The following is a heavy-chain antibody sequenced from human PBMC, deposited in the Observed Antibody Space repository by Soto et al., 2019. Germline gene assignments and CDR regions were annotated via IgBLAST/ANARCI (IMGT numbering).Heavy chain of an antibody. CDR3: ASGLLDIEAYDDY. J-gene: IGHJ4*02. D-gene: IGHD5-12*01. CDR2: IYYSGST. CDR1: GGSISSSSYY. Sequence: SETLSLTCTVSGGSISSSSYYWGWIRQPPGKGLEWIGSIYYSGSTYYNPSLKSRVTISVDTSKNQFSLKLSSVTAADTAVYYCASGLLDIEAYDDYWGQGTLVTVSS. V-gene: IGHV4-39*01.